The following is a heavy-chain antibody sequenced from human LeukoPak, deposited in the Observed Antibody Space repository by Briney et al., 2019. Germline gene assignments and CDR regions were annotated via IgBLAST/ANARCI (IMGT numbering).Heavy chain of an antibody. V-gene: IGHV3-48*03. CDR2: ISSSGSTI. D-gene: IGHD3-16*01. CDR3: SRNHYDSYYRDV. CDR1: GFTFSSYE. Sequence: GGSLRLSCAASGFTFSSYEMNWVRQAPGKGLEWVSYISSSGSTIYYADSVKGRFTISRDNAKNSLYLQMNSLRAEDPAVYYCSRNHYDSYYRDVGEKGTTVTVPS. J-gene: IGHJ6*03.